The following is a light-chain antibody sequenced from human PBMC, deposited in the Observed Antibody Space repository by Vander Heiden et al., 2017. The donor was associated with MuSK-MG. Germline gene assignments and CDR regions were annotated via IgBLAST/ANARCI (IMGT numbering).Light chain of an antibody. V-gene: IGLV2-14*01. CDR2: DVS. CDR3: SSYTSSSTVV. CDR1: ASDVGGYNY. J-gene: IGLJ2*01. Sequence: QSALTQPASGSGSRGQSITIACTGTASDVGGYNYVSWYQQHPGKATKLMIYDVSKRPSGVSNRFSGSKSGNTASLTISGLQVEDEGDYYCSSYTSSSTVVFGGGTKLTVL.